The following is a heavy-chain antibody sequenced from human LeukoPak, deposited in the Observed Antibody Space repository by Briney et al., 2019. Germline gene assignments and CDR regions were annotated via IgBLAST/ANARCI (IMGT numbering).Heavy chain of an antibody. CDR1: GFTFSNAW. J-gene: IGHJ6*03. V-gene: IGHV3-15*01. CDR3: AVGATPHYYYYMDV. CDR2: IKSKTDGGTT. D-gene: IGHD1-26*01. Sequence: PGGSLRLSCAASGFTFSNAWMSWVRQAPGKGLEWVGRIKSKTDGGTTDYAAPVKGRFTISRDDSKNTLYLQMNSLKTEDTAVYYCAVGATPHYYYYMDVWGKGTTVTVSS.